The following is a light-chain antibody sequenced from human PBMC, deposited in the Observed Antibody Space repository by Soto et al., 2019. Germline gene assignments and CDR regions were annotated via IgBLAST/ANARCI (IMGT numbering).Light chain of an antibody. V-gene: IGKV2-28*01. CDR3: IQSLQTPLT. CDR2: LGS. Sequence: DIVMTQSPLSLPVTPGEPASISCRSSQSLLNSNGYNCLEWYLQKPGQSPQLLIYLGSYRASGVPDRFRGSGSGTDFTLKISRVEAEDVGVYFCIQSLQTPLTFGQGTKVEIK. J-gene: IGKJ1*01. CDR1: QSLLNSNGYNC.